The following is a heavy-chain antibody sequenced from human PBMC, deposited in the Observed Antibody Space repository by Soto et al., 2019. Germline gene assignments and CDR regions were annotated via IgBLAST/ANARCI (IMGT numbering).Heavy chain of an antibody. Sequence: GGSLRLSCAAYGFTFSSYWMHWVRQVPGKGLVWVSRISGDGSSTNYADFAKGRFTISRDNAKNTVYLQMNSLRVEDTAVYYCARRDWNGGYCDFWGQGILGTVSS. V-gene: IGHV3-74*01. J-gene: IGHJ4*02. CDR3: ARRDWNGGYCDF. CDR1: GFTFSSYW. D-gene: IGHD1-1*01. CDR2: ISGDGSST.